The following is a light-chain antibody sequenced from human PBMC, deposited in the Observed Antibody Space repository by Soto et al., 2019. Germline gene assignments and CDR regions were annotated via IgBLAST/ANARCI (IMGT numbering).Light chain of an antibody. CDR3: NSYTRTSASVL. CDR2: DVN. Sequence: QSVLTQPASVSGSPGQSITISCTGTSSDVGGSNYVSWYQQHPGKAPKLLICDVNNRPSGVSNRFSASKSGNTASLTISGLLAEDEGDYYCNSYTRTSASVLFGGGTKLTVL. J-gene: IGLJ2*01. V-gene: IGLV2-14*03. CDR1: SSDVGGSNY.